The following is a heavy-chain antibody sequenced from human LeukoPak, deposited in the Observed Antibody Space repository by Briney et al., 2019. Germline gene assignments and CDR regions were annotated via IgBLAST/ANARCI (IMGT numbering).Heavy chain of an antibody. CDR3: ARDHYYDSSGYLDY. Sequence: SVKVSCKASGGTFSSYAISWVRQAPGQGLEWMGGIIPIFGTANYAQKFQGRVTITRDTSASTAYMELSSLRSEDTAVYYCARDHYYDSSGYLDYWGQGTLVTVSS. D-gene: IGHD3-22*01. CDR2: IIPIFGTA. J-gene: IGHJ4*02. CDR1: GGTFSSYA. V-gene: IGHV1-69*05.